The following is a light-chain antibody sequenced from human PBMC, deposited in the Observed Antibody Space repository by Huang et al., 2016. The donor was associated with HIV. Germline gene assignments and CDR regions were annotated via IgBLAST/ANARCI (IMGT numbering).Light chain of an antibody. Sequence: SQLTQSPSSLSASVGDRVTITCRASQGMCGYLVWYQQKPGKAPKLLIYAASTLQSVVQSRLRGSGSGTDFTLTISSLQPEDFATYYCQQLKTYPITFGPGTQVDIK. CDR1: QGMCGY. CDR2: AAS. V-gene: IGKV1-9*01. CDR3: QQLKTYPIT. J-gene: IGKJ3*01.